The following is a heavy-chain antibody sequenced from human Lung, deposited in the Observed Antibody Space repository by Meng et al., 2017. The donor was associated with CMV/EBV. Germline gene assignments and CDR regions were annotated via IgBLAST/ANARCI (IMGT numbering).Heavy chain of an antibody. CDR1: GYSFNTYW. J-gene: IGHJ4*02. CDR2: IYPGDSDA. V-gene: IGHV5-51*01. CDR3: ARQPDCIGIRCYKHFDY. D-gene: IGHD2-2*01. Sequence: SXKGSGYSFNTYWIGWVRQMPGKGLEWTGIIYPGDSDARYSLSFRGQVTISADKSINTAYLQWGTLKVSDSAMYDCARQPDCIGIRCYKHFDYWVKGTXVTVSS.